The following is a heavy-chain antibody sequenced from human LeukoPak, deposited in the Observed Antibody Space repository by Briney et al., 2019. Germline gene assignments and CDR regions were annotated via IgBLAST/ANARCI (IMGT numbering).Heavy chain of an antibody. CDR1: GGTFSSYA. D-gene: IGHD3-9*01. J-gene: IGHJ4*02. Sequence: EASVKVSCKASGGTFSSYAISWVRQAPGQGLEWMGGIIPIFGTANYAQKFQGRVTITADESTSTAYMELRSLRSDDTAVYYCARDQLRYFDWLFDYWGQGTLVTVSS. V-gene: IGHV1-69*13. CDR2: IIPIFGTA. CDR3: ARDQLRYFDWLFDY.